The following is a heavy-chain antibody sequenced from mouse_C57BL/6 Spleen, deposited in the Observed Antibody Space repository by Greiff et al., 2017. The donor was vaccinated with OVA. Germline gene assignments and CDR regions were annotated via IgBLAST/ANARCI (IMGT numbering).Heavy chain of an antibody. J-gene: IGHJ3*01. D-gene: IGHD2-1*01. CDR3: ARDGGNYGSFFAY. CDR2: ISYDGSN. CDR1: GYSITSGYY. V-gene: IGHV3-6*01. Sequence: VQLKESGPGLVKPSQSLSLTCSVTGYSITSGYYWNWIRQFPGNKLEWMGYISYDGSNNYNPSLKNRISITRDTSKNQFFLKLNSVTTEDTATYYCARDGGNYGSFFAYWGQGTLVTVSA.